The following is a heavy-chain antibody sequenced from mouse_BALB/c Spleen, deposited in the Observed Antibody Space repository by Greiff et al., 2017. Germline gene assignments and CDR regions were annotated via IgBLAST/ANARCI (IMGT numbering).Heavy chain of an antibody. CDR2: ILPGSGST. CDR3: ARFYYGYDRYFDV. CDR1: GYTFSSYW. J-gene: IGHJ1*01. V-gene: IGHV1-9*01. Sequence: VQLQQSGAELMKPGASVKISCKATGYTFSSYWIEWVKQRPGHGLEWIGEILPGSGSTNYNEKFKGKATFTADTSSNTAYMQLSSLTSEDSAVYYCARFYYGYDRYFDVWGAGTTVTVSS. D-gene: IGHD2-2*01.